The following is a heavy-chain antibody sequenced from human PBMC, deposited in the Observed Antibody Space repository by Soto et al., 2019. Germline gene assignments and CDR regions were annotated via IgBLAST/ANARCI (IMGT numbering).Heavy chain of an antibody. D-gene: IGHD2-2*01. CDR2: IYYSGST. J-gene: IGHJ5*02. CDR1: GGSISSHY. CDR3: ARAVGYCSSTSCFDNWFDP. V-gene: IGHV4-59*11. Sequence: TLSLTCTVSGGSISSHYWSWIRQPPGKGLEWIGYIYYSGSTNYNPSLKSRVTISVDTSKNQFSLKLSSVTAADTAVYYCARAVGYCSSTSCFDNWFDPWGQGTLVTVSS.